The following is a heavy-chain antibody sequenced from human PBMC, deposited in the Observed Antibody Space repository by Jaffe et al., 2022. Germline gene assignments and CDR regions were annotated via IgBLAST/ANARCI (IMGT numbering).Heavy chain of an antibody. CDR2: IKQDGSEK. J-gene: IGHJ2*01. V-gene: IGHV3-7*01. D-gene: IGHD4-17*01. Sequence: EVQLVESGGGLAQPGGSLRLSCVASGFTFSSYWMTWVRQAPGKGLEWVANIKQDGSEKYYVDSVKGRFTISRDNAKNSLYLQMNTLRAEDTAVYYCARHTTVTGAYWYFDLWGRGTLVTVSS. CDR1: GFTFSSYW. CDR3: ARHTTVTGAYWYFDL.